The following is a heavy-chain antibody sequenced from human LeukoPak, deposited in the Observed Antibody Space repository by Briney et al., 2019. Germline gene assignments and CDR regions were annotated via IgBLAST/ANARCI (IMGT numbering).Heavy chain of an antibody. CDR3: AKGDDSTPWY. J-gene: IGHJ4*02. V-gene: IGHV3-30*02. CDR1: GFTFSGYG. Sequence: PGGSLRLSCAASGFTFSGYGMHWVRQAPGKGLEWVAFIRYDGSNKYYADSVKGRFTISRDNSKNTLYLQMNSLRAEDTAVYYCAKGDDSTPWYWGQGTLVTVSS. CDR2: IRYDGSNK. D-gene: IGHD3-22*01.